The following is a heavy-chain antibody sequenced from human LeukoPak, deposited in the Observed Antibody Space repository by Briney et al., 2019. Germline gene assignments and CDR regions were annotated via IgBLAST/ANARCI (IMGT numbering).Heavy chain of an antibody. CDR2: INRNGSRT. V-gene: IGHV3-74*01. D-gene: IGHD3-10*01. CDR1: GFTFRSYW. Sequence: GGSLRLSCAPSGFTFRSYWMHWVRQAPGGGLVWVSRINRNGSRTSYAASVQGRFTISRDNAKNTLYLQMNSLRAEDTAVYHCARDRGRSAFDILGQGTMVTVSS. CDR3: ARDRGRSAFDI. J-gene: IGHJ3*02.